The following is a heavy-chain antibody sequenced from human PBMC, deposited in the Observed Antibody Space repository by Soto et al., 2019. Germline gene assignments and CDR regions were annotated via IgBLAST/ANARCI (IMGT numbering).Heavy chain of an antibody. D-gene: IGHD3-3*01. J-gene: IGHJ4*02. Sequence: EVHLVESGGGLVEPGGSLRLSCAASGFPFSNAWMSWVRQAPGKGLEWVGRIKNKTDGGTTDYAAPVKGRFTISRDDSKNMLYLQMNSLKIEDTAVYYCTTALRFLGWPDYWGQGTLVTVSS. V-gene: IGHV3-15*01. CDR3: TTALRFLGWPDY. CDR1: GFPFSNAW. CDR2: IKNKTDGGTT.